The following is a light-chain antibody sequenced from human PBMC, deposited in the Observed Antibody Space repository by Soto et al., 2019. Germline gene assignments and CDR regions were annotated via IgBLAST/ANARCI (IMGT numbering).Light chain of an antibody. CDR3: QQYNTYSKT. V-gene: IGKV3-15*01. J-gene: IGKJ1*01. CDR1: QSVSDN. CDR2: GAS. Sequence: DTLMTYSPDTLSFSPGERDTLSCRASQSVSDNLAWYQQRPGQGPRLLIYGASTRATGIPARFSGSGSGTEFTLTISSLQPDDFATYYCQQYNTYSKTFGRGTKVDVK.